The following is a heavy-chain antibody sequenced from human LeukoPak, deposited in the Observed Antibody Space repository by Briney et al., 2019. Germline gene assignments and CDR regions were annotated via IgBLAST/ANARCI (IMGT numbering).Heavy chain of an antibody. CDR3: ARVFGAHRYYDFWSGYDNWFDP. D-gene: IGHD3-3*01. CDR1: GYSISSSYY. CDR2: IYYSGST. V-gene: IGHV4-38-2*01. J-gene: IGHJ5*02. Sequence: SETLSLTCAVSGYSISSSYYWGWIRQPPGKGLEWIGSIYYSGSTYYNPSLKSRVTISVDTSKNQFSLKLSSVTAADTAVYYCARVFGAHRYYDFWSGYDNWFDPWGQGTLVTVSS.